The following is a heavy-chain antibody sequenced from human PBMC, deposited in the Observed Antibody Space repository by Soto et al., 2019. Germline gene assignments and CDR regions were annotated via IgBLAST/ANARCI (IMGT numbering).Heavy chain of an antibody. J-gene: IGHJ4*02. CDR3: ARDRQSDY. V-gene: IGHV1-18*01. Sequence: ASVKVSCKASGYTFTSYGITWVRQAPGQGLEWMGWVSTYNGYTKYAQKFQGRVTMTTDTSTTTAFMGVRSLRSDDTAVYYCARDRQSDYWGQGALVTVSS. CDR2: VSTYNGYT. CDR1: GYTFTSYG.